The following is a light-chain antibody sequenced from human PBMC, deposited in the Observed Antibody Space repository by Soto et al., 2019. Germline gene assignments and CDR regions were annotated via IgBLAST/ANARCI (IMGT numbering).Light chain of an antibody. Sequence: QSVLTQPPSASGTPGQRVTISCSGGSSNIGSNTVNWYHQLPGTAPKLLIYHNNQRPSGVPDRFSGSTSGTSASLAISGLQSEDEADYYCATWDDSLNGVVFGGRTKLTVL. CDR2: HNN. V-gene: IGLV1-44*01. CDR3: ATWDDSLNGVV. CDR1: SSNIGSNT. J-gene: IGLJ2*01.